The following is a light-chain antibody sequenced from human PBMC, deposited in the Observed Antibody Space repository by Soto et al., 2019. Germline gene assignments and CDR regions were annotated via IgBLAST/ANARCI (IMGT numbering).Light chain of an antibody. Sequence: EIALTQNTATLSLYPDERATLSCRASQIVSSYLAWYQQKPGQAPRLLIYDASNRATGIPARFSGSGSGTDFTLTISCLQPDDFATYYCQQDHAVLRWTSAQGAKVDIK. J-gene: IGKJ1*01. V-gene: IGKV3-11*01. CDR2: DAS. CDR3: QQDHAVLRWT. CDR1: QIVSSY.